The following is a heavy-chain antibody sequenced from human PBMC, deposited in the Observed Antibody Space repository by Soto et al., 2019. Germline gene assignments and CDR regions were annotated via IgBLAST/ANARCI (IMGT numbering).Heavy chain of an antibody. D-gene: IGHD2-2*01. CDR2: IRNQLYGGTT. J-gene: IGHJ4*02. V-gene: IGHV3-49*03. CDR3: TKWPSSHWYFDY. CDR1: GFTFCDYA. Sequence: GGSLRLSCTASGFTFCDYAISWFRQAPGKGLEWIGFIRNQLYGGTTEYAASVKGRFTISRDDSKSFVSLQMSSLDTEDTAVYYCTKWPSSHWYFDYWGQGTPVTSPQ.